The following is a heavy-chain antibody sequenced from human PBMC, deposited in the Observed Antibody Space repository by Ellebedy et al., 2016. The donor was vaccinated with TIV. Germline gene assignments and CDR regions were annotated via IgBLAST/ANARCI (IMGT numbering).Heavy chain of an antibody. CDR3: ARSPYDSWFH. J-gene: IGHJ4*02. CDR1: GFTVNNNY. D-gene: IGHD3-10*01. CDR2: IYSGGGI. Sequence: GESLKISCAASGFTVNNNYMSWVRQAPGKGLEWVSVIYSGGGISYLESVRGRFTISRDNSKNTVDLHMNSLRAEDTPVYYCARSPYDSWFHWGQGTLVTVSS. V-gene: IGHV3-53*01.